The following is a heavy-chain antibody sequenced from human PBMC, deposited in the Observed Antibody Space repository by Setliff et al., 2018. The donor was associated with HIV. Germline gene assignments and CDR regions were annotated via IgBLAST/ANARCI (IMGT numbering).Heavy chain of an antibody. J-gene: IGHJ4*02. V-gene: IGHV4-34*01. CDR3: ARLTRYYDGSGYVFDY. Sequence: SETLSLTCAVYGGSFSGYYWSWIRQPPGKGLEWIGEINHSGSTNYNPSLKSRVTISVDTSKNQFSLKLSSVTAADTAVYYCARLTRYYDGSGYVFDYWGQGTLVTVSS. CDR2: INHSGST. CDR1: GGSFSGYY. D-gene: IGHD3-22*01.